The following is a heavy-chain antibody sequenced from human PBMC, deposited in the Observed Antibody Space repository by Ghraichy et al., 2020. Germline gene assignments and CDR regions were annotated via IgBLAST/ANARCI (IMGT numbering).Heavy chain of an antibody. CDR3: AHSSDYYERRVYWYFDL. D-gene: IGHD3-22*01. J-gene: IGHJ2*01. CDR2: IYWNDDK. CDR1: GFSLSTSGVG. Sequence: SGPTLVKPTQTLTLTCTFSGFSLSTSGVGVGWIRQPPGKALEWLALIYWNDDKRYSPSLKSRLTITKDTSKNQVVLTMTNMDPVDTATYYCAHSSDYYERRVYWYFDLWGRGTLVTVSS. V-gene: IGHV2-5*01.